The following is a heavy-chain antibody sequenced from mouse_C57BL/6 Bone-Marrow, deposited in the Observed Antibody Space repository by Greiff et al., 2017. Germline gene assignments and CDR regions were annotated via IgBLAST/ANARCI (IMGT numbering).Heavy chain of an antibody. Sequence: EVNVVESGGDLVKPGGSLKLSCAASGFTFSSYGMSWVRQTPDKRLEWVATISSGGSYTYSPDSVKGRFTISRDNAKNALYLQMSSLKSEDTAMYYGARRGGTWFAYWGQGTLVTVSA. J-gene: IGHJ3*01. CDR2: ISSGGSYT. CDR3: ARRGGTWFAY. CDR1: GFTFSSYG. V-gene: IGHV5-6*02.